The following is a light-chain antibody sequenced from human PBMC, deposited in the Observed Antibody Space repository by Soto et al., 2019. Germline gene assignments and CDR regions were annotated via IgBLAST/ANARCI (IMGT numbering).Light chain of an antibody. CDR2: STN. CDR1: TGAVTSDYY. J-gene: IGLJ3*02. Sequence: QAVVTQDPSLTVSPGGTVTLTCASSTGAVTSDYYANWFQQKPGQVPTTLIYSTNNRHSWTPARFSGSPRGGKAALTLSGVQPDEDAYYYCLLYGDDTWVFGGGTKLTVL. V-gene: IGLV7-43*01. CDR3: LLYGDDTWV.